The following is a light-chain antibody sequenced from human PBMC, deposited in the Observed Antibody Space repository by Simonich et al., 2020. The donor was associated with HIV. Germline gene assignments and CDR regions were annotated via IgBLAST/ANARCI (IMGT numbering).Light chain of an antibody. Sequence: QSALTQPASVSGSPGQSITISCPGTSSDVGAYNYVSWYQQPPGKSPKLMIYDVTKRPSGVSNRFSGSKSGNTASRTISGLQAEDEADYYCSSYTSSSSWVFGGGTKLTVL. CDR2: DVT. V-gene: IGLV2-14*01. J-gene: IGLJ3*02. CDR3: SSYTSSSSWV. CDR1: SSDVGAYNY.